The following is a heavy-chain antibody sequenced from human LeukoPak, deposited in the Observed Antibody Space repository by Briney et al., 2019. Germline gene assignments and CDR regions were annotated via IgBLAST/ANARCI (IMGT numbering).Heavy chain of an antibody. V-gene: IGHV3-30*02. Sequence: PGRSLRLSCAASGFTFSSYGMHWVRQAPGKGLEWVAFIRYDGSNKYYADSVKGRFTISRDNSKNTLYLQMNGLRPEDTAVYYCAKDYGVTGTGGAWLDPWGQGTLVTVSS. J-gene: IGHJ5*02. CDR2: IRYDGSNK. D-gene: IGHD1-20*01. CDR3: AKDYGVTGTGGAWLDP. CDR1: GFTFSSYG.